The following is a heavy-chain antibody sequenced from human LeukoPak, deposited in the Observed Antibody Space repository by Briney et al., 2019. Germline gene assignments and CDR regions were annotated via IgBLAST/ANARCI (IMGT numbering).Heavy chain of an antibody. CDR1: GGSTSSSSYY. D-gene: IGHD3-9*01. Sequence: PSETLSLTCTVSGGSTSSSSYYWGWIRQSPGKGLEWLGSISHTESTYYNPSLKSRVTISVDTSKNQFSLKLSSVTAADTAVYYCARLPALNYDILTGYYFGGPYYFDYWGQGTLVTVSS. J-gene: IGHJ4*02. CDR3: ARLPALNYDILTGYYFGGPYYFDY. CDR2: ISHTEST. V-gene: IGHV4-39*01.